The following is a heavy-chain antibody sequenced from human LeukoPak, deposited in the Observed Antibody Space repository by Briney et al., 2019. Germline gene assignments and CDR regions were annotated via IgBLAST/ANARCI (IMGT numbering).Heavy chain of an antibody. V-gene: IGHV4-38-2*01. CDR3: ARVPGPNWFDP. Sequence: GSLRLSCAASGFTFSNYAMSWVRQPPGKGLEWIGSIYYTGSSFYNPSLRSRVTISVDTSKNQISLNLRSVTAADTAVYYCARVPGPNWFDPWGQGTLVTVSS. J-gene: IGHJ5*02. CDR2: IYYTGSS. CDR1: GFTFSNYA.